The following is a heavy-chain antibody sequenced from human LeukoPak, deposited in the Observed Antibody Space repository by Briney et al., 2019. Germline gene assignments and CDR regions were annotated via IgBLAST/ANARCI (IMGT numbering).Heavy chain of an antibody. CDR3: ARDRGITYNWVDP. Sequence: GGSLRLSCAASGFTFSSYSMHWVRQAPGEGLEWVADIWCSRTTVHYADSVKGRFTISREDSKNTLYLQMNSLRGEDTAVYYCARDRGITYNWVDPWGQGTLVTVSS. CDR1: GFTFSSYS. CDR2: IWCSRTTV. D-gene: IGHD1-14*01. J-gene: IGHJ5*02. V-gene: IGHV3-33*01.